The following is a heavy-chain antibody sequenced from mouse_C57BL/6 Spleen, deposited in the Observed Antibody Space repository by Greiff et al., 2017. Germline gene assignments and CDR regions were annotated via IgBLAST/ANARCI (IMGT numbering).Heavy chain of an antibody. CDR1: GFTFSDYG. CDR2: ISSGSSTI. V-gene: IGHV5-17*01. J-gene: IGHJ1*03. Sequence: EVHLVESGGGLVKPGGSLKLSCAASGFTFSDYGMHWVRQAPEKGLEWVAYISSGSSTIYYADTVKGRFTISRDNAKNTLFLQMTSLRSEDTAMYYGERDSYWYFDVWGTGTTVTVSS. CDR3: ERDSYWYFDV.